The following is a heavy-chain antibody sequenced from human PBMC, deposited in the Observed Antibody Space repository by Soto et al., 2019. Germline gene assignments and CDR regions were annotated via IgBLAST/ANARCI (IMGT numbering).Heavy chain of an antibody. D-gene: IGHD6-19*01. J-gene: IGHJ4*02. CDR2: IKEDGSVT. CDR1: GFTFSTYW. Sequence: GGSLRLSCATSGFTFSTYWMSWVRQAPGKGLEWVANIKEDGSVTYYVDSVKARFTISRDNARNSVYLHMNGLRAEDTAVYYCARDLAAVANNFGIWYYFDYWGQGTLVTVSS. CDR3: ARDLAAVANNFGIWYYFDY. V-gene: IGHV3-7*05.